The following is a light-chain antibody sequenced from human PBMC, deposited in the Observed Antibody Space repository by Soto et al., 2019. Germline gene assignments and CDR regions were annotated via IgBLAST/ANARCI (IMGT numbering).Light chain of an antibody. CDR1: SSDVGGYNY. V-gene: IGLV2-14*01. CDR3: SSYTSSSTPL. CDR2: EVS. J-gene: IGLJ2*01. Sequence: QSVLTQPASVSGSPGQSITISCTGTSSDVGGYNYVSWYQQHPGKAPKLMIYEVSNRPSGVSNRFSGPKSGNTASLTISGLQAEDEADYYCSSYTSSSTPLFGGGTKLTVL.